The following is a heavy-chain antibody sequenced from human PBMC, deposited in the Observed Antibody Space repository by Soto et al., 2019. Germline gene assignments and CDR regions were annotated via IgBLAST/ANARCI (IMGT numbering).Heavy chain of an antibody. CDR3: ARAKDVSPSE. CDR2: IHSSGST. CDR1: GGSIGTYY. D-gene: IGHD3-16*02. J-gene: IGHJ4*02. V-gene: IGHV4-4*07. Sequence: QVQLRESGPGLVKPSETLSLTCSVSGGSIGTYYWSWIRQPAGKGLEWIGRIHSSGSTNDNPSLRSRVTMSLDTAKNQFSLKLNSVTAADTAVYYCARAKDVSPSEWGQGTLVTVSS.